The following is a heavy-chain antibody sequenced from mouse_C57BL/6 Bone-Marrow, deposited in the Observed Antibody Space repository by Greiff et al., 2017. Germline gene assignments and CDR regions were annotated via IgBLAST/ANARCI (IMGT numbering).Heavy chain of an antibody. D-gene: IGHD2-12*01. CDR3: ARRRVYAVYAMDY. Sequence: EVKLVESGGGLVQPGGSLKLSCAASGFTFSDHGMAWVRQAPRKGPEWVAFISNLAYSIYYADTVTGRFTIPRENAKNTLYLEMSSLRSEDSAMYYCARRRVYAVYAMDYWGQGTLVTVSS. J-gene: IGHJ4*01. CDR1: GFTFSDHG. CDR2: ISNLAYSI. V-gene: IGHV5-15*04.